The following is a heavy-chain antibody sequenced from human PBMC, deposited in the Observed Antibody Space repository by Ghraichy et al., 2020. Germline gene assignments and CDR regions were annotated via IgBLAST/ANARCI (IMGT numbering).Heavy chain of an antibody. CDR2: INYSGST. CDR3: ARLNGGY. V-gene: IGHV4-59*08. Sequence: ESLNISCTVSSGSISPYYWSWIRQPPGKGLEWIGYINYSGSTSYNPSLKSRVSISVDTSKKQFSLILNSVTAADTAMYYCARLNGGYWGQGTLVTVSS. D-gene: IGHD1-1*01. J-gene: IGHJ4*02. CDR1: SGSISPYY.